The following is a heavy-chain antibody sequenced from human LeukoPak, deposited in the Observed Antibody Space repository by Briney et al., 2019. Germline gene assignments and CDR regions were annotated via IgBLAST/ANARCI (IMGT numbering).Heavy chain of an antibody. J-gene: IGHJ4*02. V-gene: IGHV3-23*01. CDR3: AKDARRSSGWYFFDH. CDR2: ISDSGDST. D-gene: IGHD6-19*01. CDR1: GFAFSSQA. Sequence: GGSLRLSCAASGFAFSSQAMGWVRQAPGKGLEWVSAISDSGDSTYYADSVKGRFTISRGNSKNTLYLQMNSLRAEDTAVYYCAKDARRSSGWYFFDHWGQGTLVTVSS.